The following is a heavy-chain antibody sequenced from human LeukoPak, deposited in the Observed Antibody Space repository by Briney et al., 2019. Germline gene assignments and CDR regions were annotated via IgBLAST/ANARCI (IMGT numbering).Heavy chain of an antibody. CDR1: GFTFSSYA. Sequence: GGSLRLSCAASGFTFSSYAMSWVRQAPGKGLEWVSVISGSGGSTYYADSVKGWFTISRDNSKNTLYLQMNSLRAEDTAVYSCAKTTVYDFWSSRGSYFDYWGQGTLVTVSS. CDR3: AKTTVYDFWSSRGSYFDY. D-gene: IGHD3-3*01. CDR2: ISGSGGST. J-gene: IGHJ4*02. V-gene: IGHV3-23*01.